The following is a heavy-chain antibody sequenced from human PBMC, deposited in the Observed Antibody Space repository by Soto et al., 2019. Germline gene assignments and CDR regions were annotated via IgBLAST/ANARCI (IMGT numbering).Heavy chain of an antibody. V-gene: IGHV4-34*01. CDR2: INHSGST. D-gene: IGHD7-27*01. Sequence: SETLSLTCAVYGGSFSGYYWSWIRQPPGKGLEWIGEINHSGSTNYNPSLKSRVTISVDTSKNQFSLKLSSVTAADTAVYYCARGRTGDLRAFDIWGQGTMVTVSS. CDR1: GGSFSGYY. J-gene: IGHJ3*02. CDR3: ARGRTGDLRAFDI.